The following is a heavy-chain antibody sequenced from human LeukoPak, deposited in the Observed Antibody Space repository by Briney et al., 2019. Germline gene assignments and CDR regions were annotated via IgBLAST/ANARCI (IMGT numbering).Heavy chain of an antibody. D-gene: IGHD1-26*01. Sequence: PGGSLRLSCAASGFTVSSNYMSWVRQASGKGLEWVSRIRSKANSYATAYAASVKGRFTISRDDSKNTAYLQMNSLKTEDTAVYYSTRQKGATWDPYFDYWGQGTLVTVSS. CDR1: GFTVSSNY. J-gene: IGHJ4*02. CDR3: TRQKGATWDPYFDY. V-gene: IGHV3-73*01. CDR2: IRSKANSYAT.